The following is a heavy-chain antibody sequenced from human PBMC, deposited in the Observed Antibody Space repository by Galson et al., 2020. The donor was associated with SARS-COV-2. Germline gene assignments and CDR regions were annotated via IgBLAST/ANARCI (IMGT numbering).Heavy chain of an antibody. CDR2: ISNSGTTM. CDR3: ARDIAGNWNDR. CDR1: GFTFSSFE. D-gene: IGHD1-1*01. J-gene: IGHJ4*02. Sequence: GESLKISCAASGFTFSSFEMNWVRQAPGKGLEWVSYISNSGTTMYYADSVKGRFTISRDNAKNSLYLHVNSLRAEDTAVYYCARDIAGNWNDRWGQGTLVTVSS. V-gene: IGHV3-48*03.